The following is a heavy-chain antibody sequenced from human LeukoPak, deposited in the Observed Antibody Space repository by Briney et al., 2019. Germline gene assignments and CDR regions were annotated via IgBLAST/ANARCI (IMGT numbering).Heavy chain of an antibody. D-gene: IGHD3-3*01. V-gene: IGHV4-34*01. CDR3: ARADDSWSGYRRFFDP. CDR2: INHSGST. Sequence: SETLSLTCAVYGGSFSGYYWSWIRQPPGKGLEWIGEINHSGSTNYNPSLKSRVTISVDTSKNQFSLKLSSVTAADTAVYYCARADDSWSGYRRFFDPWGQGTLVTVSS. CDR1: GGSFSGYY. J-gene: IGHJ5*02.